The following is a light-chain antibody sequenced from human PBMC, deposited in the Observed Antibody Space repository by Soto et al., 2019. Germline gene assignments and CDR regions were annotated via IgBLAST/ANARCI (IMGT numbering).Light chain of an antibody. V-gene: IGKV1-39*01. CDR1: QSITIS. CDR2: AAS. Sequence: DIQMTQSPSSLSASLGDRVTITCRASQSITISLNWYQQKPGKAPKLLIYAASNLHSGVPSRFSGSGSGTDFTLTISNLQPDDFATYYCQQLNSYPFTFGQGTRLEIK. J-gene: IGKJ5*01. CDR3: QQLNSYPFT.